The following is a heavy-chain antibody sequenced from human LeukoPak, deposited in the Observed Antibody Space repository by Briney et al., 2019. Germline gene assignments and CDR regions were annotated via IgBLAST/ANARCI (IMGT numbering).Heavy chain of an antibody. Sequence: GGSLRLSCAASGFTFSSYWMHWVRQAPGKGLVWVSRVDTDGTSTNYADSVKGRFTISRDNAKNTLYLQMNSLRAEDTGVYYCARGRQLWSAACYFDYWGQGALVTVSS. V-gene: IGHV3-74*01. D-gene: IGHD5-18*01. CDR1: GFTFSSYW. CDR2: VDTDGTST. J-gene: IGHJ4*02. CDR3: ARGRQLWSAACYFDY.